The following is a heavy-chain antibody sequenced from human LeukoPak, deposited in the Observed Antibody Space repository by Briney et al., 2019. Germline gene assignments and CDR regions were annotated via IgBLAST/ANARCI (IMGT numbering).Heavy chain of an antibody. Sequence: SETLSLTCTVSGGSISSGSYYWSWIRQPAGKGLEWIGRIYTSGSTNYNPSLKSRVTISVDTSKNQFSLKLSSVTAADTAVYYCARDTEGSGSSNWFDPWGQGTLVTVSS. V-gene: IGHV4-61*02. CDR2: IYTSGST. D-gene: IGHD3-10*01. J-gene: IGHJ5*02. CDR1: GGSISSGSYY. CDR3: ARDTEGSGSSNWFDP.